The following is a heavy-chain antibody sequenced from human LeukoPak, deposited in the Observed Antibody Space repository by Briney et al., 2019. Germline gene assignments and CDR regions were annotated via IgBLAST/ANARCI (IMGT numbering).Heavy chain of an antibody. J-gene: IGHJ4*02. Sequence: SETLALICAVYGGFFSGVYWRWMTQPPGKGLQWIGEINHIVNTNNNPTRKRRVTMSVDTSKNQLSLNITAVTAAGTAVYYCARVHGHNLATLDYWGQGILVTVSS. D-gene: IGHD1-1*01. V-gene: IGHV4-34*01. CDR1: GGFFSGVY. CDR3: ARVHGHNLATLDY. CDR2: INHIVNT.